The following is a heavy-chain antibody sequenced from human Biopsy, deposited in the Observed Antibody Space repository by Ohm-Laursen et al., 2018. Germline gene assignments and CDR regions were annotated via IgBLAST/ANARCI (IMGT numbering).Heavy chain of an antibody. Sequence: SLRLSCAASGFTFSRHGMHWVRQTPGKGLEWVAVIWSDGNNKYYADSVKGRFTISRDNAKNSLYLQMNSLRAEDTALYYCAKDSGGSPLGELFHWGQGNLVTVSS. CDR1: GFTFSRHG. J-gene: IGHJ4*02. CDR2: IWSDGNNK. D-gene: IGHD3-16*01. CDR3: AKDSGGSPLGELFH. V-gene: IGHV3-33*03.